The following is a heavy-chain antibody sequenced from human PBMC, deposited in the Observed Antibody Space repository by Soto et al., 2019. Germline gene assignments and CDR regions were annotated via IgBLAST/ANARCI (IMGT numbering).Heavy chain of an antibody. Sequence: QVQLVQSGAEVKKPGSSVKVSCKASGGTFSSYTISWVRQAPGQGLEWMGRIIPILGIANYEQKFQGRVTIPPDKSTSTAYMGLSSLRSEDTAVYYCAPSPGGYCSGGSCYPNWGQGTLVTVSS. CDR1: GGTFSSYT. J-gene: IGHJ4*02. V-gene: IGHV1-69*02. CDR3: APSPGGYCSGGSCYPN. CDR2: IIPILGIA. D-gene: IGHD2-15*01.